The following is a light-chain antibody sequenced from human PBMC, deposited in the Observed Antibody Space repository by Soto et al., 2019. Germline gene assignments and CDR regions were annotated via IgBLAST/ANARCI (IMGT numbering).Light chain of an antibody. CDR1: SDDVGGYNY. V-gene: IGLV2-14*01. J-gene: IGLJ3*02. CDR2: EVS. CDR3: SSDTSSSTWV. Sequence: QSALTQPASVSGSPGQSIIISCTGTSDDVGGYNYVSWYQQYPGKAPQLIIYEVSNRPSGVSNRFSGSKSVNTASLTISGLRAEDEADYYCSSDTSSSTWVIGRGTKITVL.